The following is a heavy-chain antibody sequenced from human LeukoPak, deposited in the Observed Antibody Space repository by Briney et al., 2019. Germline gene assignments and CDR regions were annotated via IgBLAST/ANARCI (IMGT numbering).Heavy chain of an antibody. J-gene: IGHJ4*02. CDR1: GFTFNDYW. V-gene: IGHV3-7*03. Sequence: GGSVRLSCAASGFTFNDYWLTWVRQARGKGLEWVANIKHDGSVKYYVDSVKGRFTNSRDNAESSLSLQMNSLRADDTAVYYCSKWKAIVLVPAARSPIDYWGQGTLVTVSS. D-gene: IGHD2-2*01. CDR3: SKWKAIVLVPAARSPIDY. CDR2: IKHDGSVK.